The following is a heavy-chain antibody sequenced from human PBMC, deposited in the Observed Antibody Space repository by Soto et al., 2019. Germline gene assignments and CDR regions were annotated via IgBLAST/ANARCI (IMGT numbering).Heavy chain of an antibody. J-gene: IGHJ4*02. CDR2: ISAYNGNT. V-gene: IGHV1-18*01. Sequence: ASVQVSRKASGYTFTSYGISWVRQAPGQGLEWMGWISAYNGNTNYAQKLQGRVTMTTDTSTSTAYMELRSLRSDDTAVYYCARKITYYYDSSGYYWDYWGQGTLVTVSS. CDR3: ARKITYYYDSSGYYWDY. D-gene: IGHD3-22*01. CDR1: GYTFTSYG.